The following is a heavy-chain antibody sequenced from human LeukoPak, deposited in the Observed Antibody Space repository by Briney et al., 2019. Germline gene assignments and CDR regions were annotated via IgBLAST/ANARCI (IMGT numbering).Heavy chain of an antibody. CDR1: GGTFSSYA. D-gene: IGHD3-22*01. Sequence: SVKVSCKASGGTFSSYAISWVRQAPGQGLEWMGGIIPIFGTANYAQKFQGRVTITTDGSTSTAYMELSSLRSEDTAVYYCARENDSDSSGHLDYWGQGTLVTVSS. CDR2: IIPIFGTA. CDR3: ARENDSDSSGHLDY. V-gene: IGHV1-69*05. J-gene: IGHJ4*02.